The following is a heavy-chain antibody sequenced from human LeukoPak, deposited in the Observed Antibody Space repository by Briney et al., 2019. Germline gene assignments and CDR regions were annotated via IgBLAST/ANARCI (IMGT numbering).Heavy chain of an antibody. D-gene: IGHD6-13*01. Sequence: SETLSLTCTVSGGSINFYYWNWIRQPAGKGLEWIGRIYSTGSTNYSPSLKSRVTMSVDKSKNQFSLNLSSVTAVDTAVYYCARGIADPYSFDSWGQGILVTVSS. J-gene: IGHJ4*02. CDR1: GGSINFYY. CDR3: ARGIADPYSFDS. V-gene: IGHV4-4*07. CDR2: IYSTGST.